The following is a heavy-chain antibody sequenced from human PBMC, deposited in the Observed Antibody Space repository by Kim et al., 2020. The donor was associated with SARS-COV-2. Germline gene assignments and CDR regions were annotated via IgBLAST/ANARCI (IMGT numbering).Heavy chain of an antibody. Sequence: TYSADSVRGRFTISRDNSKNKVSLQRNSLRAEDTALYYCAKTGQFDYWGQGTLVTVSS. CDR2: T. V-gene: IGHV3-23*01. CDR3: AKTGQFDY. J-gene: IGHJ4*02.